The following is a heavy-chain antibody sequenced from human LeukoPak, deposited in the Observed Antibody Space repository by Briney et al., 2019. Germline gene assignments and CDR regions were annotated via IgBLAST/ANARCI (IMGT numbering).Heavy chain of an antibody. CDR1: GDSVSSNSAA. CDR2: TYYRSKWYN. J-gene: IGHJ3*01. V-gene: IGHV6-1*01. D-gene: IGHD3-10*01. CDR3: ARGSSAKNAFDV. Sequence: SQTLSLTCAISGDSVSSNSAAWIWIRQSPSRGLEWQGRTYYRSKWYNDYAVSVKSRVAINPDTSKNQFSLQLNSVTPEDTAVYYCARGSSAKNAFDVWGQGTLVTVSP.